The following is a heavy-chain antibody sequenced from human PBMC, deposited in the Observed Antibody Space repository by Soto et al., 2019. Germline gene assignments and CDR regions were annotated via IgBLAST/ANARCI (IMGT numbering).Heavy chain of an antibody. Sequence: EVQLVESGGGLVQPGRSLRLSCAASGFTFDDYAMHWVRQAPGKGLEWVSGISWNSGSIGYADSVKGRFTISRDNAKNSLYLQMNSLRAEDTALYYCAKDISRPVSRYCTNGVCYNGFYGMDVWGQGTTVTVSS. J-gene: IGHJ6*02. D-gene: IGHD2-8*01. V-gene: IGHV3-9*01. CDR3: AKDISRPVSRYCTNGVCYNGFYGMDV. CDR1: GFTFDDYA. CDR2: ISWNSGSI.